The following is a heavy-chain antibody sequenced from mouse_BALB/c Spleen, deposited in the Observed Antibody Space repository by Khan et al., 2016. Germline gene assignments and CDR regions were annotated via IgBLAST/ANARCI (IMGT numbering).Heavy chain of an antibody. Sequence: EVQLQESGPGLVKPSQSLSLTCTVTGYSITSDYAWNWIRQFPGNKLEWMGYISYSGSTNYNPSLKSRISITRDTSKNQLLLQLNSVTTEEKATYYCSRLYSRYDDALHYCGQGTSVTVSS. CDR1: GYSITSDYA. D-gene: IGHD2-14*01. CDR3: SRLYSRYDDALHY. CDR2: ISYSGST. J-gene: IGHJ4*01. V-gene: IGHV3-2*02.